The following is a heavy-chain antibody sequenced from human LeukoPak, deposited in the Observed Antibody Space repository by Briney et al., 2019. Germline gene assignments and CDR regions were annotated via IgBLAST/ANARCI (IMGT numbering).Heavy chain of an antibody. CDR3: ARGRAALGTYYFMDV. V-gene: IGHV4-59*01. D-gene: IGHD1-7*01. Sequence: SETLSLTCTVSGGSISSYYWNWIRQPPGKGLEWIGYIYYSGSTNYRPSLKSRVTISVDTSKNQFSLKMNSVTAADTAVYYCARGRAALGTYYFMDVWGKGTTVTVSS. CDR1: GGSISSYY. J-gene: IGHJ6*03. CDR2: IYYSGST.